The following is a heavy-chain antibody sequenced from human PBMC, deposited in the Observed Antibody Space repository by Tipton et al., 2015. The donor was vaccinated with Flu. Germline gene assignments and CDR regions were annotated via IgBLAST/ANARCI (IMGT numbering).Heavy chain of an antibody. Sequence: GLVKPSETLSLTCIVSGDSISSSSYYWGWIRQPPGKGLEWIGTVYFSGSAYYSPSLESRDTISIDTSKNHFSLSLTSVTAADTAVYYCARDRLRFRELPDYWGQGILVTVSS. CDR3: ARDRLRFRELPDY. CDR1: GDSISSSSYY. J-gene: IGHJ4*02. CDR2: VYFSGSA. V-gene: IGHV4-39*07. D-gene: IGHD3-10*01.